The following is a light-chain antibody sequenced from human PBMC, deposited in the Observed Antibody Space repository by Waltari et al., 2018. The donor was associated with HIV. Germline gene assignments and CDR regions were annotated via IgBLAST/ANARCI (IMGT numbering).Light chain of an antibody. CDR1: NSNIGSNS. J-gene: IGLJ3*02. V-gene: IGLV1-51*01. CDR3: GAWDNRLGSWV. CDR2: GKD. Sequence: SAVTQPPSVSAAPGQSVTISCSGSNSNIGSNSVSWYQHLPGAAPKLLVYGKDGRPYALRDRFSGSKSGTSATLVISGLQAGDEADYYCGAWDNRLGSWVFGGGTKLTVL.